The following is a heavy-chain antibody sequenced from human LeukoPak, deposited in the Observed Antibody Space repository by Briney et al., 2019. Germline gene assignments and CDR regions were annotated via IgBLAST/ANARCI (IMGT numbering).Heavy chain of an antibody. CDR3: ARDGGYDILTGYPSDY. CDR2: INSDGSST. D-gene: IGHD3-9*01. V-gene: IGHV3-74*01. J-gene: IGHJ4*02. Sequence: GGSLRLSCAASRFTFSSYWVHWVRQAPGKGLVWVSRINSDGSSTSYADSVKGRFTISRDNAKNTLYLQMNSLRAEDTAVYYCARDGGYDILTGYPSDYWGQGTLVTVSS. CDR1: RFTFSSYW.